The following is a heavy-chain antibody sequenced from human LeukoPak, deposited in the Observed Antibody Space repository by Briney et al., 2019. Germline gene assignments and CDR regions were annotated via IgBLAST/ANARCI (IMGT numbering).Heavy chain of an antibody. CDR1: VYNCTSYW. V-gene: IGHV5-51*01. D-gene: IGHD5-24*01. CDR2: IYPGDSDT. CDR3: ATRSDGYSQFDF. Sequence: GESLKISCKASVYNCTSYWICWVRQMPGKGLEWMGIIYPGDSDTRYSPSFQGQVTISADKSVSTAYLQWSSLKASDSAIYYCATRSDGYSQFDFWGQGTLVTVSS. J-gene: IGHJ4*02.